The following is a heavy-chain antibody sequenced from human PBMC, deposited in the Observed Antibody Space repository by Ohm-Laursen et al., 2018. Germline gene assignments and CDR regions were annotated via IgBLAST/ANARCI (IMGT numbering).Heavy chain of an antibody. Sequence: SETLSLTCAVSGGSISSSYYYWGWIRQPPGKGLEWIGSIYYSGSTYYNPSLKSRVTISADTSKNQFSLKLSSVTAADTAVYYCARQGHNHGYWKYFDSWGQGTLVTVSS. CDR2: IYYSGST. CDR1: GGSISSSYYY. D-gene: IGHD5-18*01. J-gene: IGHJ4*02. V-gene: IGHV4-39*01. CDR3: ARQGHNHGYWKYFDS.